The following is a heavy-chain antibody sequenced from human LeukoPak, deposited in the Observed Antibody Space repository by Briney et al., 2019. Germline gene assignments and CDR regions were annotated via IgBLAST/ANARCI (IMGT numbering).Heavy chain of an antibody. J-gene: IGHJ4*02. V-gene: IGHV3-7*04. Sequence: GGSLRLSCAASGFTFSSYWMSWVRQAPGKGLEWVANIKEDGSEKNYVDSVKGRFTISRDNSKNTLYLQMNSLRTEDTAMYFCAKEIYYDSSAFFDYWGQGTLVTVSS. CDR3: AKEIYYDSSAFFDY. CDR1: GFTFSSYW. CDR2: IKEDGSEK. D-gene: IGHD3-22*01.